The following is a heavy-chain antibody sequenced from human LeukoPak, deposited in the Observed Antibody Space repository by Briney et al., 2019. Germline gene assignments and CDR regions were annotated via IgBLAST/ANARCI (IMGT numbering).Heavy chain of an antibody. J-gene: IGHJ4*02. CDR1: GFTFSSYE. V-gene: IGHV3-48*03. CDR2: ISQDGSSI. Sequence: GGSLRLSCAASGFTFSSYEMNWVRQAPGKGLQWVSYISQDGSSIFYADSVKGRFTISRDNAKNSLYLQMNSLGVEDTAVYYCATIPRTVVASFDYWGQGILVTVSS. CDR3: ATIPRTVVASFDY. D-gene: IGHD3-22*01.